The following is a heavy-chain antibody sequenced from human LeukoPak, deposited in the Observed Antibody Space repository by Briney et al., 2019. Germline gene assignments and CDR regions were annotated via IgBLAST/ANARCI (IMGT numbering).Heavy chain of an antibody. CDR1: GFIFNNYG. J-gene: IGHJ4*02. D-gene: IGHD3-22*01. CDR3: AKGSSGYFFDL. Sequence: GGSLRLSCAASGFIFNNYGLVWVRQAPGKGLEWVSAISNDGGGTTYADFVKGRFSVSRDNSKNALFLQMDSLRAEDTALYYCAKGSSGYFFDLWGQGTLVTVSS. CDR2: ISNDGGGT. V-gene: IGHV3-23*01.